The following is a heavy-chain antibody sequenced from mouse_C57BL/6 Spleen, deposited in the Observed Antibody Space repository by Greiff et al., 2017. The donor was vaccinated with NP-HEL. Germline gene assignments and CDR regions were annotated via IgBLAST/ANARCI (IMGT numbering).Heavy chain of an antibody. CDR3: ARALTRAMDY. V-gene: IGHV3-6*01. Sequence: EVKLQESGPGLVKPSQSLSLTCSVTGYSITSGYYWNWIRQFPGNKLEWMGYISYDGSNNYNPSLKNRISITRDTSKNQFFLKLNSVTTEDTATYYCARALTRAMDYWGQGTSVTVSS. J-gene: IGHJ4*01. CDR2: ISYDGSN. CDR1: GYSITSGYY.